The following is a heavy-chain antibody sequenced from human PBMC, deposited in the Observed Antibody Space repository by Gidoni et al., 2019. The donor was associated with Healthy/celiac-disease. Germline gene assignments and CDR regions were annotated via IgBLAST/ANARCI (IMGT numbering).Heavy chain of an antibody. CDR3: ARVAGHCTNGVCYGAYYYYMDV. J-gene: IGHJ6*03. CDR2: INPSGGST. CDR1: GYTFTSYY. Sequence: QVQLVQSGAEVKKPGASVKVSCKASGYTFTSYYMHGVRQAPGQGLEGMGIINPSGGSTSYAQKIQGSVTMTRDTSTSTVYMELSSLRSEDTAVYYCARVAGHCTNGVCYGAYYYYMDVWGKGTTVTVSS. D-gene: IGHD2-8*01. V-gene: IGHV1-46*01.